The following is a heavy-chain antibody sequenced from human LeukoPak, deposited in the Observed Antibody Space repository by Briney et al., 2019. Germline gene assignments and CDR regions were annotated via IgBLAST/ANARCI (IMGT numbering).Heavy chain of an antibody. V-gene: IGHV3-33*01. Sequence: GGSLGLSCAASGFTFSDHGIHWVRHGPGKGLEWVAIIYYDGKNKYYADSAKGRFTISRDNPKNTAYLQMNSLRGDDTGVYYCSRGGWPTAGTPRMDVWGQGTTVIVSS. J-gene: IGHJ6*02. CDR3: SRGGWPTAGTPRMDV. D-gene: IGHD6-13*01. CDR1: GFTFSDHG. CDR2: IYYDGKNK.